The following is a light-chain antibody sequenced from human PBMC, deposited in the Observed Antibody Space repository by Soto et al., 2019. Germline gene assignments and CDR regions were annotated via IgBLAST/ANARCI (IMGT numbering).Light chain of an antibody. CDR3: QQSYSTPLT. CDR2: AAS. J-gene: IGKJ4*01. CDR1: QSISSY. V-gene: IGKV1-39*01. Sequence: TPNTYSPSATVWDRIPITFRASQSISSYLNWYQQKPGKAPKLLIYAASSLQSGVPSRFSGSGSGTDFTLTISSLQPEDFATYYCQQSYSTPLTFGGGTKVDI.